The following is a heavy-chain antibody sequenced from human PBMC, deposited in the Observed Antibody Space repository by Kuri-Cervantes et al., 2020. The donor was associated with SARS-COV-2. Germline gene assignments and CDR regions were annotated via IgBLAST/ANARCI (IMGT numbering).Heavy chain of an antibody. D-gene: IGHD5-12*01. V-gene: IGHV1-69*13. Sequence: SVKVSCKASGGTFSSYAISWVRQAPGQGLEWMGGIIPIFGTANYAQKFQGRVTITADESTSTAYMELRSLRSDDTAVYYCARVVTISGYGDYYYYYGMDVWGQGTTVTVSS. CDR2: IIPIFGTA. CDR3: ARVVTISGYGDYYYYYGMDV. CDR1: GGTFSSYA. J-gene: IGHJ6*02.